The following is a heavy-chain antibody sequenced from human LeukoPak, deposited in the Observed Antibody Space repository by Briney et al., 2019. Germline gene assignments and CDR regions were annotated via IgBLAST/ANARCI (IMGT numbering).Heavy chain of an antibody. CDR1: GGSISSGDYY. V-gene: IGHV4-30-4*01. CDR2: IYYSGST. CDR3: ARAIISYGDYVVLDY. Sequence: SQTLSLTCTVSGGSISSGDYYWSGIRQPPGKGLEWIGYIYYSGSTYYNPSLKSRVTISVDTSKNQFSLKLSSVTAADTAVYYCARAIISYGDYVVLDYWGQGTLVTVSS. D-gene: IGHD4-17*01. J-gene: IGHJ4*02.